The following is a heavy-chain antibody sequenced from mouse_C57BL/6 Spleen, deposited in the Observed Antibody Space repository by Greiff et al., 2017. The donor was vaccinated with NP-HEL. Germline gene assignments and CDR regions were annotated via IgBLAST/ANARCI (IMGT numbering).Heavy chain of an antibody. J-gene: IGHJ3*01. V-gene: IGHV1-54*01. Sequence: VQGVESGAELVRPGTSVKVSCKASGYAFTNYLIEWVKQRPGQGLEWIGVINPGSGGTNYNEKFKGKATLTADKSSSTAYMQLSSLTSEDSAVYFCERSSDGYYCFAYWGQGTLVTVSA. CDR3: ERSSDGYYCFAY. CDR2: INPGSGGT. CDR1: GYAFTNYL. D-gene: IGHD2-3*01.